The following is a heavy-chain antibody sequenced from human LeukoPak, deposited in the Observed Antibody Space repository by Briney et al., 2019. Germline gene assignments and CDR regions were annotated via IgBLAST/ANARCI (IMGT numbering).Heavy chain of an antibody. D-gene: IGHD6-13*01. Sequence: GGSLRLSCAASGFTFRNDWMSWVRQAPGKGLEWVANVKQDGSEKDYVDCVKGRFTISRDNAKNLLYLQMNSLRTEDTAVYYCSRVGPGGAGAFDYWGQGTLVTASS. V-gene: IGHV3-7*01. CDR3: SRVGPGGAGAFDY. CDR2: VKQDGSEK. J-gene: IGHJ4*02. CDR1: GFTFRNDW.